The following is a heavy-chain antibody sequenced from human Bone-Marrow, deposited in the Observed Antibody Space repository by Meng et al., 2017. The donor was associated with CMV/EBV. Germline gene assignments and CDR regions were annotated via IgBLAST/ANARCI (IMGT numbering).Heavy chain of an antibody. D-gene: IGHD3-3*01. J-gene: IGHJ3*02. CDR1: GFTFSSYS. Sequence: GGSLRLSCAASGFTFSSYSMNWVRQAPGKGLEWVSSISSSSSYIYYADSVKGRFTISRDNAKNSLYLQMNSLRAEDTAVYYCARSGDYDFWSGYYPPPAFDIWGQGTRVTVSS. CDR3: ARSGDYDFWSGYYPPPAFDI. V-gene: IGHV3-21*01. CDR2: ISSSSSYI.